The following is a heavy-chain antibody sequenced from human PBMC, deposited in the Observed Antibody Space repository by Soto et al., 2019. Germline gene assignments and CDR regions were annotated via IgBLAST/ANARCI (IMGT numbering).Heavy chain of an antibody. CDR2: TDSSGST. CDR3: ARQSLFYLRHWYFDL. D-gene: IGHD1-26*01. Sequence: QLQLQESGPGLVKPSETLSLTCTVSGGSISSSSYYWGWIRQPPGKGLEWIGSTDSSGSTYYNPSLKSRVTISVDTSKNQFSLKLSSVTAADTAVYYCARQSLFYLRHWYFDLWGRGTLVTVSS. J-gene: IGHJ2*01. CDR1: GGSISSSSYY. V-gene: IGHV4-39*01.